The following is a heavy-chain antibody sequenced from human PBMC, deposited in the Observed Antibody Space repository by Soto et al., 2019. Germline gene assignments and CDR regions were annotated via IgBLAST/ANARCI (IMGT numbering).Heavy chain of an antibody. CDR2: IRPDESEK. CDR1: GFTFSDSW. V-gene: IGHV3-7*01. D-gene: IGHD4-4*01. Sequence: PGGSLRLSCTASGFTFSDSWMTGVRQAPGQGLEWVARIRPDESEKKYADSVKGRFSISRDNAKNSMYLQMDSLRGEDTAVYYCVRGGSNYASWGQGTLVTVS. J-gene: IGHJ5*02. CDR3: VRGGSNYAS.